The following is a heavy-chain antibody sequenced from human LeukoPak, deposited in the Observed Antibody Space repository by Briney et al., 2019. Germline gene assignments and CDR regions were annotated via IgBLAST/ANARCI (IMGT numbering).Heavy chain of an antibody. V-gene: IGHV3-48*03. CDR1: GFTFSSYE. J-gene: IGHJ1*01. CDR2: ISSSGSTI. Sequence: GSLRLSCAASGFTFSSYEMNWVRQAPGKGLEWVSYISSSGSTIYYADSVKGRFTISRDNAKNSLYLQMNSLRAEDTAVYYCARDRGHYYDSRSFQHWGQGTLVTVSS. CDR3: ARDRGHYYDSRSFQH. D-gene: IGHD3-22*01.